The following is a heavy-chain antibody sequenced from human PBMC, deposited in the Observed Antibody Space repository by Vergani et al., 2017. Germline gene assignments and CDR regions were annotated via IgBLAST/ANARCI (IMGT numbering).Heavy chain of an antibody. Sequence: QLQLQESGPGLVKPSETLSLTCTVSGGSISSSSYYWGWIRQPPGKGLEWIGSIYYSGSTYYNPSLKSRVTISVDTSKNQFSLKLSSVTAADTAVYYCARDRSLTAAAGKDVWGQGTTVTVSS. J-gene: IGHJ6*02. CDR3: ARDRSLTAAAGKDV. CDR1: GGSISSSSYY. V-gene: IGHV4-39*02. D-gene: IGHD6-13*01. CDR2: IYYSGST.